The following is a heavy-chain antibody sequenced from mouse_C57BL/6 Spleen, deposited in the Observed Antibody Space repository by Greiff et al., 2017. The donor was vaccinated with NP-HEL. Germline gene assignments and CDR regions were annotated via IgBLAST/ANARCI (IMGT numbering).Heavy chain of an antibody. CDR3: ARDYYGSSFDY. CDR2: INPNYGAT. Sequence: VQLQQSGPELVKPGASVKISCKASGYSFTDYSMNWVKQSNGKSLEWIGVINPNYGATRYNQKFKGKATLTVDQSASTAYMPLSSLTAEDAAVYYCARDYYGSSFDYWGQGTTLTVSS. D-gene: IGHD1-1*01. CDR1: GYSFTDYS. V-gene: IGHV1-39*01. J-gene: IGHJ2*01.